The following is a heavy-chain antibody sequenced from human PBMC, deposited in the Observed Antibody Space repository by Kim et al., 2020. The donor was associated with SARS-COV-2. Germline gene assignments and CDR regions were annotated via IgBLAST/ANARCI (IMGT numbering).Heavy chain of an antibody. J-gene: IGHJ4*02. D-gene: IGHD6-19*01. CDR3: ARTDSGYIDY. V-gene: IGHV6-1*01. CDR2: YS. Sequence: YSSYAVSVKSRITINPDTSTNQFSLQLKSVTPEDTAVYYCARTDSGYIDYWGQGTLVTVSS.